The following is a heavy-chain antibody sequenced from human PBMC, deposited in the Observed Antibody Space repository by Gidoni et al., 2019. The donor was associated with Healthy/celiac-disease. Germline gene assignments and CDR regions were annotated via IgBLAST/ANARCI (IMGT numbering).Heavy chain of an antibody. D-gene: IGHD1-26*01. J-gene: IGHJ4*02. Sequence: EVKLLESVGGLVQPGGSLRLSCAASGFTFSSYSMSWVRQAPGKGLEWVSAISGSGGSTYYADSVKGRFTISRDNSKNTLYLQMNSLRAEDTAVYYCASYSGSYYGPTLPFDYWGQGTLVTVSS. CDR3: ASYSGSYYGPTLPFDY. CDR1: GFTFSSYS. V-gene: IGHV3-23*01. CDR2: ISGSGGST.